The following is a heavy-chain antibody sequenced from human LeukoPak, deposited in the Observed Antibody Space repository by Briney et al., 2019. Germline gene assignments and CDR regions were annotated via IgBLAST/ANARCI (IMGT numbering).Heavy chain of an antibody. Sequence: ASVKVSCKASGYTFTSYDINWVRQATGQGLEWMGWMNPNSGNTGYAQKFQGRVTITRNTSISTAYMELSSVRSEDTAVYYCARVNCGGDCYPYYYYGMDVWGQGTTVTVSS. V-gene: IGHV1-8*01. CDR2: MNPNSGNT. CDR1: GYTFTSYD. J-gene: IGHJ6*02. D-gene: IGHD2-21*02. CDR3: ARVNCGGDCYPYYYYGMDV.